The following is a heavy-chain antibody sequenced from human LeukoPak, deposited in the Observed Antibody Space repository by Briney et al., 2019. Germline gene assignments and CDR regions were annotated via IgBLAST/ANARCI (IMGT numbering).Heavy chain of an antibody. Sequence: RSSETLSLTCTVSGGSISSSSYYWGWIRQPPGKGLEWIGSIYYSGSTYYNPSLKSRVTISVDTSKNQFSLKLSSVTAADTAVYYCARISTYYDILTGYYLDYWGQGTLVTVSS. CDR3: ARISTYYDILTGYYLDY. J-gene: IGHJ4*02. CDR1: GGSISSSSYY. V-gene: IGHV4-39*01. CDR2: IYYSGST. D-gene: IGHD3-9*01.